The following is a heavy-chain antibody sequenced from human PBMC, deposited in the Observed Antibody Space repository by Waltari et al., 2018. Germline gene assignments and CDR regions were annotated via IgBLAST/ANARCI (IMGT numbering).Heavy chain of an antibody. J-gene: IGHJ6*02. V-gene: IGHV3-74*01. D-gene: IGHD2-21*01. CDR3: ARDFGVRAYYYGMVV. CDR1: GFGFRSDW. CDR2: VDTDAGYP. Sequence: EVQLVESGGGLVQPGGSLRLPCADSGFGFRSDWLQWGRQAPGKGLVLVSRVDTDAGYPTYARSLNGRLTIPRDTAKNTLFMQMNSLGADDTAVYYCARDFGVRAYYYGMVVWGQGPPVPVSS.